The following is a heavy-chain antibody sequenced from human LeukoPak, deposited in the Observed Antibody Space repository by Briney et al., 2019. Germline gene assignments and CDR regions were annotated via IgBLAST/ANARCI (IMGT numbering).Heavy chain of an antibody. J-gene: IGHJ4*02. CDR2: IWNDGSNK. Sequence: AGGSLRLSCAASGFTFSTYGMYWVRQAPGKGLEWVAVIWNDGSNKYYADSVKGRFTISRDNSKNTLYLQMNTLRAEDTAMYFCVGAPYYYASGTFSPFDYWGQGTLVTVSS. CDR3: VGAPYYYASGTFSPFDY. D-gene: IGHD3-10*01. V-gene: IGHV3-33*01. CDR1: GFTFSTYG.